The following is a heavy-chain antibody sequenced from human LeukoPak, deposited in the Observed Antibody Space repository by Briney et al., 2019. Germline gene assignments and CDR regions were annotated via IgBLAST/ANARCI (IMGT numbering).Heavy chain of an antibody. V-gene: IGHV1-18*01. D-gene: IGHD6-19*01. CDR2: ISAYNGNT. CDR3: ARDARIAVAGFYDY. J-gene: IGHJ4*02. Sequence: GASVKVSCKASGYTFTSYAMHWVRQAPGQRLEWMGWISAYNGNTNYAQKLQGRVTMTTDTSTSTAYMELRSLRSDDTAVYYCARDARIAVAGFYDYWGQGTLVTVSS. CDR1: GYTFTSYA.